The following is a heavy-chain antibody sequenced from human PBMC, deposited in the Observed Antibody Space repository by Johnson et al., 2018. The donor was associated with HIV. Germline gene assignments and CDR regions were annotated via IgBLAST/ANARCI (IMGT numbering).Heavy chain of an antibody. J-gene: IGHJ3*02. CDR2: ISYDGSNK. Sequence: QVQLVESGGGLIKPGGSLRLSCAASGFTFSSYGMHWVRQAPGKGLEWVAVISYDGSNKFYADSVKGRFTISRDNSKNTLYLQMHSLRAEDTAVYYCARDSQWEIDDAFDIWGQATMVTVSS. CDR3: ARDSQWEIDDAFDI. V-gene: IGHV3-30*03. D-gene: IGHD1-26*01. CDR1: GFTFSSYG.